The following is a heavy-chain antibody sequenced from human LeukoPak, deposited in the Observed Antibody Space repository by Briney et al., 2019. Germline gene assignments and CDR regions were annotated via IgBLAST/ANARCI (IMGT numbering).Heavy chain of an antibody. Sequence: GGSLGLSCAASGFTFSSYSMNWVRQAPGKGLEWVSSISSSSSYIYYADSVKGRFTISRDNAKNSLYLQMNSLRAEDTAVYYCARAKVTTVFLDYWGQGTLVTVSS. CDR1: GFTFSSYS. J-gene: IGHJ4*02. CDR2: ISSSSSYI. CDR3: ARAKVTTVFLDY. D-gene: IGHD4-17*01. V-gene: IGHV3-21*01.